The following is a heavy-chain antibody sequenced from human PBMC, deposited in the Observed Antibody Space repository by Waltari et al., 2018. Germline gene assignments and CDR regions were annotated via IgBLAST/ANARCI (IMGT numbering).Heavy chain of an antibody. CDR2: IILIVGTA. J-gene: IGHJ4*02. D-gene: IGHD1-26*01. Sequence: QVQLVQSGAEVKKPGSSVKVSCKASGGTFSSYAISWVRKAPGQGLEWMGGIILIVGTANDAQKFQGRGTSTADESTSTDYMERSSLRSEDTAVYYCAREGAGWDNWGQGTLVTVSS. V-gene: IGHV1-69*01. CDR1: GGTFSSYA. CDR3: AREGAGWDN.